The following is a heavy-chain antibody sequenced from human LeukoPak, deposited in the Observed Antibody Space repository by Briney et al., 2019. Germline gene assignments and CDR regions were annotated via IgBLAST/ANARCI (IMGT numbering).Heavy chain of an antibody. CDR2: IYYTGSS. J-gene: IGHJ3*02. V-gene: IGHV4-39*07. CDR1: GGSISSSSYY. CDR3: ARGSASSGTDAFDI. Sequence: SETLSLTCTVSGGSISSSSYYWGWIRQPPGKGLEWIGNIYYTGSSYYNPSLKSRVTISVDTSKNQFSLKLSSVTAADTAVYYCARGSASSGTDAFDIWGQGTMVTVSS. D-gene: IGHD3-22*01.